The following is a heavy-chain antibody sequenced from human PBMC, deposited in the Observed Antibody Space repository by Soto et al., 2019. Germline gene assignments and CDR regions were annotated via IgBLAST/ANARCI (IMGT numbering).Heavy chain of an antibody. V-gene: IGHV3-33*01. CDR1: GFTFSSYG. Sequence: QVQLVESGGGVVQPGRSLRLSCAASGFTFSSYGMHWVRQAPGKGLEWVAVIWYDGSNKYYADSVKGRFTISRDNSKNTLYLQMNSLRAEDTAVYYCAREEGGLRFPCLDYWGQGTLVTVSS. CDR3: AREEGGLRFPCLDY. J-gene: IGHJ4*02. D-gene: IGHD2-2*01. CDR2: IWYDGSNK.